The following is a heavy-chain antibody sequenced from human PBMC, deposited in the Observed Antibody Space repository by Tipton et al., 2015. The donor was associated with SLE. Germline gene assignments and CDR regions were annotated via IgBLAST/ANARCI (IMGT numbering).Heavy chain of an antibody. CDR3: ARHAGGQLWFEEYYYYYYMDV. D-gene: IGHD5-18*01. CDR1: GGSISSHY. CDR2: INHSGGT. Sequence: TLSLTCTVSGGSISSHYWSWIRQPPGKGLEWIGEINHSGGTNYNPSLKSRVTISVDTSKNQFSLKLSSVTAADTAVYYCARHAGGQLWFEEYYYYYYMDVWGKGTTVTVSS. J-gene: IGHJ6*03. V-gene: IGHV4-34*01.